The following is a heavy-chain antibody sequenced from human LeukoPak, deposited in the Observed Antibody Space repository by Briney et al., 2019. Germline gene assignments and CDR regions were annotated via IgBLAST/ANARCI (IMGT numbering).Heavy chain of an antibody. CDR1: GGSISGFH. J-gene: IGHJ4*02. CDR3: TRHLDYYGSGSYEY. V-gene: IGHV4-59*08. Sequence: SETLSLTCTVSGGSISGFHWSWIRQPPGKGLEWIGYIHYSGSTDYNPSLKSRVTISVDTSKNQFSLKLSSVTAADTAVYYCTRHLDYYGSGSYEYWGQGTLVTVSS. CDR2: IHYSGST. D-gene: IGHD3-10*01.